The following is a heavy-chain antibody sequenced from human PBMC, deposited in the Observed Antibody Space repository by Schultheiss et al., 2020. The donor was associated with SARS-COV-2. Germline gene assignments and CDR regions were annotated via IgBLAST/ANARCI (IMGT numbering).Heavy chain of an antibody. J-gene: IGHJ4*02. Sequence: GGSLRLSCAASGFTFSNAWMSWVRQALGKWLEWVANIKQDGSEKYYVDSVKGRFTISRDNAKNSLYLQMDSLRAEDTAVYYCAKDQSSSWYYLFDYWGQGTLVTVSS. CDR2: IKQDGSEK. CDR3: AKDQSSSWYYLFDY. D-gene: IGHD6-13*01. V-gene: IGHV3-7*03. CDR1: GFTFSNAW.